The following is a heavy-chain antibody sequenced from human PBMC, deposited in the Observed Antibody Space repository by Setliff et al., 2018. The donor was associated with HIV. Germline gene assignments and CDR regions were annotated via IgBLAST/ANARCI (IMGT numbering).Heavy chain of an antibody. Sequence: LSLTCAVYGGSLSGYYWSWIRQSPEKGLEWIGEVHYTGRTSYDPPFKSRVIISVDMSKSQFSLSLISVTAADTAVYYCARHRAQRGSGTYYDDWFDPWGQGTLVTVSS. CDR1: GGSLSGYY. J-gene: IGHJ5*02. V-gene: IGHV4-34*01. CDR3: ARHRAQRGSGTYYDDWFDP. D-gene: IGHD3-10*01. CDR2: VHYTGRT.